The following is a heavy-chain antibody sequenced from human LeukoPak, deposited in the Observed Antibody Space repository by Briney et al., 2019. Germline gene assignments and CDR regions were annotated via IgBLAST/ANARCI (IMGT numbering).Heavy chain of an antibody. V-gene: IGHV4-4*07. CDR2: IYTSGST. J-gene: IGHJ6*03. CDR1: GGSISSYY. D-gene: IGHD3-3*01. CDR3: ARWITISNYYYMDV. Sequence: SETLSLTCTVSGGSISSYYWGWIRQPAGKGLEWIGRIYTSGSTNYNPSLKSRVTMSVDTSKNQFSLKLSSVTAADTAVYYCARWITISNYYYMDVWGKGTTVTVSS.